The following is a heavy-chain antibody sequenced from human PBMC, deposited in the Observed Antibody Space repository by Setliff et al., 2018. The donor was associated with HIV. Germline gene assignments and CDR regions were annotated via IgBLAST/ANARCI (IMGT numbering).Heavy chain of an antibody. Sequence: SETLSLTCSVSGGSLISGGYYWSWIRQHPGKGLEWIGYVHYTGKTYYNPSLESRISMSVDTSKNQFSLKLTSVTAADTAIYYCARDLTSNSNCFEPWGQGTQVTVSS. CDR3: ARDLTSNSNCFEP. CDR2: VHYTGKT. J-gene: IGHJ5*02. V-gene: IGHV4-31*03. D-gene: IGHD4-4*01. CDR1: GGSLISGGYY.